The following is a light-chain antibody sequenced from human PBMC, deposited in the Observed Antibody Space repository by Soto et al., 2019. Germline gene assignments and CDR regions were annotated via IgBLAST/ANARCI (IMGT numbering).Light chain of an antibody. CDR2: PTS. Sequence: EIVLTQSPATLSWFPGDRVSLSCRASQYINPRLAWYHHRPGHAPRLLTYPTSLRAAGIPARFSGSGSGTDFTLTISDLEPADFGLYYCQQRLNWPPGFGQGTKVDI. CDR1: QYINPR. V-gene: IGKV3-11*01. J-gene: IGKJ1*01. CDR3: QQRLNWPPG.